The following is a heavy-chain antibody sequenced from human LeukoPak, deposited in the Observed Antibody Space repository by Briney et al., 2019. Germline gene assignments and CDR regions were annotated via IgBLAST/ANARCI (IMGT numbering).Heavy chain of an antibody. D-gene: IGHD1-26*01. CDR3: ARKAQTGSHSGPFDI. CDR2: ISTDSLTI. V-gene: IGHV3-48*04. CDR1: GFTFSSHA. J-gene: IGHJ3*02. Sequence: GGSLRLSCAASGFTFSSHAMNWVRQAPGKGLEWISSISTDSLTIKYADFVSGQFTISRDNAEHLLFLQMNSLQAEDTAVYYCARKAQTGSHSGPFDIWGQGTLVTVSS.